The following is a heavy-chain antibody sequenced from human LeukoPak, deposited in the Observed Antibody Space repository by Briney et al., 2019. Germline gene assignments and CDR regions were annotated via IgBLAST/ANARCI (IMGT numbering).Heavy chain of an antibody. D-gene: IGHD5-12*01. CDR2: MSGSSGST. J-gene: IGHJ4*02. CDR1: GFTFSSYA. V-gene: IGHV3-23*01. CDR3: AKVRVGTSDCFDY. Sequence: GGSLRLSCAASGFTFSSYAMSWVRQAPGQGLEWVSAMSGSSGSTYYADSVQGRFTISRDNSKNTLYLQMNSLSAEVSALYYCAKVRVGTSDCFDYWGQGTLVTASS.